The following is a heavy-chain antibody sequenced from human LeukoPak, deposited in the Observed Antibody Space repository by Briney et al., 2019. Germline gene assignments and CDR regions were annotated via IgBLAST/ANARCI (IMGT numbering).Heavy chain of an antibody. V-gene: IGHV3-33*06. CDR1: GFTFSSYG. J-gene: IGHJ4*02. Sequence: GRSLRLSCAASGFTFSSYGMHWVRQAPGKGLEWVAVIWYDGSNKYYADSVKSRFTISRDNSKNTLYLQMNSLRAEDTAVYYCAKDASSGWPYYFDYWGQGTLVTVSS. D-gene: IGHD6-19*01. CDR3: AKDASSGWPYYFDY. CDR2: IWYDGSNK.